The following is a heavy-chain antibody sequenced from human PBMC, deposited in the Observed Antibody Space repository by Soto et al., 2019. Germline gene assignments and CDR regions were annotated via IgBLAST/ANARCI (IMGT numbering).Heavy chain of an antibody. D-gene: IGHD2-8*01. V-gene: IGHV3-33*01. J-gene: IGHJ4*02. CDR3: ARGFFAAVYAAHFDH. CDR2: VRYDGRAE. CDR1: GFTFSTYG. Sequence: QVQLVESGGGVVQPGTSLRLSCAASGFTFSTYGMYWVRQAPGKGLEYVAGVRYDGRAEYYVDSVRGRFTISRDIYKNMLSLQMSSLRAEDTAVYYSARGFFAAVYAAHFDHWCQGTPVTVSS.